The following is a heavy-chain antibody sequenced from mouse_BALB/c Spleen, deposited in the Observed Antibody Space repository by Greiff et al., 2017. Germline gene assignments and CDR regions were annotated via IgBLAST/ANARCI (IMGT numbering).Heavy chain of an antibody. CDR1: GFTFSDYY. CDR3: AMGYAMDY. V-gene: IGHV5-4*02. Sequence: EVMLVESGGGLVKPGGSLKLSCAASGFTFSDYYMYWVRQTPEKRLEWVETISDGGSYTYYPDSVKGRFTISRDNAKNNLYLQMSSLKSEDTAMYYCAMGYAMDYWGQGTSVTVSS. J-gene: IGHJ4*01. CDR2: ISDGGSYT.